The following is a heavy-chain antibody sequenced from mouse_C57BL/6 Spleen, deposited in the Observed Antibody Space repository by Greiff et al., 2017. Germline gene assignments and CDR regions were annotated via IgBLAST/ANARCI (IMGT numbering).Heavy chain of an antibody. D-gene: IGHD1-1*01. V-gene: IGHV1-4*01. CDR3: AKLLRYQYYFDD. Sequence: QVQLQQSGAELARPGASVKMSCKASGYTFTSYTMHWVKQRPGQGLEWIGYINPSSGYTKYKQKFKDKATLTADKSASTAYMQLSSLTSEDSAVYYCAKLLRYQYYFDDWGQGTTLTVAS. CDR2: INPSSGYT. J-gene: IGHJ2*01. CDR1: GYTFTSYT.